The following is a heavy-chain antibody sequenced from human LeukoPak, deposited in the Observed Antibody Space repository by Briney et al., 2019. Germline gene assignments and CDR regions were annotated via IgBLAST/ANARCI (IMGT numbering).Heavy chain of an antibody. Sequence: SSETLSLTCTVPGGSISSYYWSWIRQPAGKGLEWIGRMYTSGNTNYNPSLKSRVTLSVDTSKNQFSLKLTSVTAADTAVYYCASMTGTTKNWYFDLWGRGTLVTVSS. D-gene: IGHD1/OR15-1a*01. CDR1: GGSISSYY. J-gene: IGHJ2*01. V-gene: IGHV4-4*07. CDR3: ASMTGTTKNWYFDL. CDR2: MYTSGNT.